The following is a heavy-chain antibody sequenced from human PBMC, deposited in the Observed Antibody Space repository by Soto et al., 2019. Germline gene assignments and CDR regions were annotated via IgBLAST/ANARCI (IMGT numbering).Heavy chain of an antibody. CDR1: GFSLSTSGVG. D-gene: IGHD2-15*01. CDR3: AYLPCSGGSCYWFSFSGMDV. CDR2: IYWDDDK. J-gene: IGHJ6*02. Sequence: QITLKESGTTLVKPTQTLTLTCTFSGFSLSTSGVGVAWIRQPPGKALEWLALIYWDDDKRYRPSLESRLTITKDTSKNQVVLTTTNMDSVDTATYYCAYLPCSGGSCYWFSFSGMDVWGLGTTVTVSS. V-gene: IGHV2-5*02.